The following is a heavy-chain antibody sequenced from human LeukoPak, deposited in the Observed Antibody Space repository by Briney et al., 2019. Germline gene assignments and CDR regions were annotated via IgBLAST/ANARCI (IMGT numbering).Heavy chain of an antibody. CDR2: ISGSGGST. J-gene: IGHJ6*02. CDR3: ARDSLNYGMDV. CDR1: GFTFSSYT. V-gene: IGHV3-23*01. Sequence: GGSLRLSCAASGFTFSSYTMNWVRQAPGKGLEWVSAISGSGGSTYYADSVKGRFTISRDNSKNTLYLQMNSLRAEDTAVYYCARDSLNYGMDVWGQGTTVTVSS.